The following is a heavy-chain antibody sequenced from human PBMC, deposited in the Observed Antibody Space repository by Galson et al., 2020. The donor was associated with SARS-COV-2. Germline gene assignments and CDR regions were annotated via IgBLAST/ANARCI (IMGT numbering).Heavy chain of an antibody. CDR2: ISSNGGTS. CDR1: GFTFSDFA. Sequence: GESLKISCSASGFTFSDFAMHWVRQAPGKGLEYVSAISSNGGTSFYADSVNGRFTMSRDNAKNTFYLQMTGLRVEDTAFYYCLSFSSTRDNDWGQGTLVTVTS. D-gene: IGHD6-13*01. CDR3: LSFSSTRDND. V-gene: IGHV3-64D*09. J-gene: IGHJ4*02.